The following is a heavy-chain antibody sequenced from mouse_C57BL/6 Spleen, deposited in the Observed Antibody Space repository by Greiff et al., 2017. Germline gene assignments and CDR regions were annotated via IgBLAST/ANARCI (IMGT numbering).Heavy chain of an antibody. V-gene: IGHV5-17*01. CDR1: GFTFSDYG. Sequence: EVKLVESGGGLVKPGGSLKLSCAASGFTFSDYGMHWVRQAPEKGLEWVAYISSGSSTIYYADTVKGRFTISRDTAKNTLFLQMTSLRSEDTAMYYCARLYYGNYVGYAMDYWGQGTSVTVSS. CDR2: ISSGSSTI. D-gene: IGHD2-1*01. J-gene: IGHJ4*01. CDR3: ARLYYGNYVGYAMDY.